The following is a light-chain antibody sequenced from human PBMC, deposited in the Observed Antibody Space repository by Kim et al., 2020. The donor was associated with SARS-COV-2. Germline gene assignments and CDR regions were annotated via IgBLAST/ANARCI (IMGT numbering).Light chain of an antibody. CDR3: QTWDSITVV. V-gene: IGLV3-1*01. J-gene: IGLJ2*01. CDR1: KLGDKY. Sequence: SYELTKPPSVSVSPGQTARITCSGDKLGDKYACWYQQKPGQSPVLVIYQDTKRPSGIPERFSGSNSGNTATLTISGTQAMDEADYYCQTWDSITVVFGGG. CDR2: QDT.